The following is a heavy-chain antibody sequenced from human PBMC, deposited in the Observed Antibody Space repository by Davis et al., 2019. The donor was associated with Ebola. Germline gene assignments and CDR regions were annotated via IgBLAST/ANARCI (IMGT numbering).Heavy chain of an antibody. Sequence: GESLKISCAASGFTFSSYWMHWVRQAPGKGLVWVSRIHSDGSSTSYADSVKGRFTISRDNAKNTLYLQMNSLRAEDTAVYYCARGAIYSSNWYREKYFQHWGQGTLVTVSS. CDR1: GFTFSSYW. CDR3: ARGAIYSSNWYREKYFQH. V-gene: IGHV3-74*01. D-gene: IGHD6-13*01. CDR2: IHSDGSST. J-gene: IGHJ1*01.